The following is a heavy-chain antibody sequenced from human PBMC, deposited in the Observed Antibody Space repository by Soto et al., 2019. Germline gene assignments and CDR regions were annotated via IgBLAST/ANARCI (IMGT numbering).Heavy chain of an antibody. CDR2: ISGSGGST. Sequence: PGGSLRLSCAASGFSFGSHAMSWVRQAAGKGLEWVSAISGSGGSTYYADSVKGRFTISRANSKNTLYLQMNSLRAEDTTVYYCAKETPASYWQLVLDYGGQGTLVTVSS. CDR3: AKETPASYWQLVLDY. D-gene: IGHD6-13*01. V-gene: IGHV3-23*01. CDR1: GFSFGSHA. J-gene: IGHJ4*02.